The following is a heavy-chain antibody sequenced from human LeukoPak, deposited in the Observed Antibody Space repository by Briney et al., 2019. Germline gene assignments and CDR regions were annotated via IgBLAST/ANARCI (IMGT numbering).Heavy chain of an antibody. Sequence: SETLSLTCTVSGGSISSGSYYWSWIRQPAGKGLEWIGRIYTSGSTNYNPSLKSRVTISVDTSKNQFSLKLSSVTAADTAVYYCARGSYDLDDTEFDYWGQGTLVTVSS. V-gene: IGHV4-61*02. D-gene: IGHD1-26*01. CDR3: ARGSYDLDDTEFDY. J-gene: IGHJ4*02. CDR2: IYTSGST. CDR1: GGSISSGSYY.